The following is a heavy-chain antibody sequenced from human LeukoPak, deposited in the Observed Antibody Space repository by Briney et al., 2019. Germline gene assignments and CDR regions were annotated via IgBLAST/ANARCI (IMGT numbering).Heavy chain of an antibody. CDR1: GGSFSSYY. CDR3: ARVGWFGELGPGDDY. V-gene: IGHV4-34*01. CDR2: INHSGST. J-gene: IGHJ4*02. Sequence: SETLSLTCAVYGGSFSSYYCSWIRQPPGKGLEWIGEINHSGSTNYNPSLKSRVTISVDTSKNQFSLKLSSVTAADTAVYYCARVGWFGELGPGDDYWGQGTLVTVSS. D-gene: IGHD3-10*01.